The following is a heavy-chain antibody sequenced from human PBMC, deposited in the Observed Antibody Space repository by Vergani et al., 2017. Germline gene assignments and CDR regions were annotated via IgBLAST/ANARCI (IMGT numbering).Heavy chain of an antibody. J-gene: IGHJ4*02. CDR2: ISGQNFRT. CDR3: ADLYGDDGFSPF. Sequence: EVQLMESGGGSAQPGESLRLSCVASGFTFTAHGLNWVRQAPGKGLEWVSAISGQNFRTHYADSVKGRFTISRDDSKNTVYLQINSLRAEDTAFYCCADLYGDDGFSPFWGQGTLVTVSS. V-gene: IGHV3-23*01. D-gene: IGHD2-21*01. CDR1: GFTFTAHG.